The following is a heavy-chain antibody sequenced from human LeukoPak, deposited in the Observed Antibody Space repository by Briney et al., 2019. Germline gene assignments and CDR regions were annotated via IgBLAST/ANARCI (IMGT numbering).Heavy chain of an antibody. Sequence: PSETLSLTCGVSGYSISSGFYWGWIRQPPGKGLEWIGGMYHSGSIYYNRSLKSRVTISADTSNNHLSLKLSSVTAADTAVYYCVRHPDPYYDIFLVWGKGTTVTVSS. J-gene: IGHJ6*04. D-gene: IGHD3-9*01. CDR1: GYSISSGFY. CDR2: MYHSGSI. CDR3: VRHPDPYYDIFLV. V-gene: IGHV4-38-2*01.